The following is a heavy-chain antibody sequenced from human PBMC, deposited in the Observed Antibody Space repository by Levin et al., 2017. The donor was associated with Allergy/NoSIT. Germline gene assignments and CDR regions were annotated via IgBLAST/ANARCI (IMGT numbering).Heavy chain of an antibody. D-gene: IGHD2-21*02. CDR3: TRDILPGGTDV. V-gene: IGHV3-9*02. J-gene: IGHJ6*02. CDR1: GFTSNDHA. CDR2: IYLRTDGV. Sequence: QTGGSLRLSCTASGFTSNDHAMHWVRQAPGKGLEWVSGIYLRTDGVDYGDAVKGRFTISRDKAKNSLYLQMNSLREEDTALYYCTRDILPGGTDVWGQGTMVTVSS.